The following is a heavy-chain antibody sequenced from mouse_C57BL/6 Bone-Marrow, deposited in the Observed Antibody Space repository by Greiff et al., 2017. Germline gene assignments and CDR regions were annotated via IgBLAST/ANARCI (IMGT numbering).Heavy chain of an antibody. CDR1: GYTFTSYW. J-gene: IGHJ1*03. D-gene: IGHD1-1*01. CDR3: ARDYGSSEWYFDV. Sequence: QVQLQQPGAELVRPGSSVKLSCKASGYTFTSYWMDWVKQRPGQGLEWIGNIYPSDSETHYNQKFKDKATLTVDKSSSTAYMQLSSLTSEDSAVYYCARDYGSSEWYFDVWGTGTTVTVSS. CDR2: IYPSDSET. V-gene: IGHV1-61*01.